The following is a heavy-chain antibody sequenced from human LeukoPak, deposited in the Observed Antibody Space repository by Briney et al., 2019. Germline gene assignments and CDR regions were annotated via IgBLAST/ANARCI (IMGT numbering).Heavy chain of an antibody. V-gene: IGHV1-2*02. CDR1: GYTFTGYY. CDR3: ARGAGLAAAGTYY. J-gene: IGHJ4*02. D-gene: IGHD6-13*01. CDR2: INPNSGGT. Sequence: ASVKVSCKASGYTFTGYYMNWVRQAPGQGLEWMEWINPNSGGTNYAQKFQGRVTMTRDTSISTAYMDLSRLRSDDTAVYYCARGAGLAAAGTYYWGQGTLVTVSS.